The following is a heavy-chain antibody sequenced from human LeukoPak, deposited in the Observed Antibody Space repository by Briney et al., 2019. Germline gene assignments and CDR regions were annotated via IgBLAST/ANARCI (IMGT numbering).Heavy chain of an antibody. V-gene: IGHV3-21*01. Sequence: GGSLRLSCATSGFTFSIFAMIWVRQPPGKGLEWVSSIFPSGGEIHYADSVKGRFTISRDNAKNSLYLQMNSLRAEDTAVYYCAELGITMIGGVWGKGTTVTISS. J-gene: IGHJ6*04. CDR2: IFPSGGEI. D-gene: IGHD3-10*02. CDR1: GFTFSIFA. CDR3: AELGITMIGGV.